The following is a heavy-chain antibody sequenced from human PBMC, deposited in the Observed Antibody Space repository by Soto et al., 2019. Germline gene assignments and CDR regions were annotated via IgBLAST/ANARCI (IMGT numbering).Heavy chain of an antibody. CDR3: ARAPVGLDTISYFDY. CDR2: IYNGGST. V-gene: IGHV4-30-4*01. Sequence: PSETLSLTCTVSGDSVSSVGFHWAWLRRPPGKGLEWIGYIYNGGSTYYRPSLESRMPMPLDATRNHYSMRLTSVTAADPAVYFCARAPVGLDTISYFDYWGQGKLVTVSS. J-gene: IGHJ4*02. D-gene: IGHD3-3*01. CDR1: GDSVSSVGFH.